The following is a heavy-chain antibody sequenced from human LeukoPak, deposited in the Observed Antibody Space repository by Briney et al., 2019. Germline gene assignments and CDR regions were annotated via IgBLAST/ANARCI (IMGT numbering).Heavy chain of an antibody. CDR1: GGSISSGSYY. Sequence: PSETLSLTCTVSGGSISSGSYYWSWIRQPAGKGLEWIGYICYTGSTNYNPSLKSRVTISVDTSKNQFSLKLSSVTAADTAVYYCARDRPGGSSLDYWGQGTLVTVSS. D-gene: IGHD6-13*01. J-gene: IGHJ4*02. CDR3: ARDRPGGSSLDY. CDR2: ICYTGST. V-gene: IGHV4-61*10.